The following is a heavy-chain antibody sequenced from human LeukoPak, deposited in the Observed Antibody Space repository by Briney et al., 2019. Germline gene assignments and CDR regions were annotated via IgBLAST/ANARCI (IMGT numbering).Heavy chain of an antibody. CDR3: ATQSPDYSIGPSFGSFNI. D-gene: IGHD3-16*01. CDR2: IGGSGDHI. CDR1: GFIFHNYA. J-gene: IGHJ3*02. V-gene: IGHV3-23*01. Sequence: GGSLRLSCEASGFIFHNYAMAWVRQVPGKGLEYVSSIGGSGDHIYYGGSVKGRFTISRDNSKNTLFLQMNSLRAEDTALYYCATQSPDYSIGPSFGSFNIWGQGTKVTVSS.